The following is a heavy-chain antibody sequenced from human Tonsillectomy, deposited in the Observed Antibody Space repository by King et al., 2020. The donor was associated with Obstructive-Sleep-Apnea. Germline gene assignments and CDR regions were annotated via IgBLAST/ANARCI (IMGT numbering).Heavy chain of an antibody. V-gene: IGHV3-7*03. D-gene: IGHD4-11*01. CDR1: GFSFTSCW. J-gene: IGHJ6*02. CDR2: INQDGSEK. Sequence: VQLVESGGGLVQPGGSLRLSCAASGFSFTSCWMTWVRQAPGKGLEWVANINQDGSEKYYVDSVRGRFTISRDNVKNSLYLQMKSLRAEEPAVYYCARDYGLQPYGLDVWGQGTTVTVSS. CDR3: ARDYGLQPYGLDV.